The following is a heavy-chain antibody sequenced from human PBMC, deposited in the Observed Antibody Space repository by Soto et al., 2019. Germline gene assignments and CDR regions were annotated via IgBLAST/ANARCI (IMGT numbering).Heavy chain of an antibody. CDR3: AKGLLPTVTTPYGMDV. V-gene: IGHV3-30*18. J-gene: IGHJ6*02. CDR1: GFTFSSYG. D-gene: IGHD4-17*01. Sequence: QVQLVESGGGVVQPGRSLRLSCAASGFTFSSYGMHWVRQAPGKGLEWVAVISYDGSNKYYADSVKGRFTISRDNSKNXLYLQMNSLRAEDTAVYYCAKGLLPTVTTPYGMDVWGQGTTVTVSS. CDR2: ISYDGSNK.